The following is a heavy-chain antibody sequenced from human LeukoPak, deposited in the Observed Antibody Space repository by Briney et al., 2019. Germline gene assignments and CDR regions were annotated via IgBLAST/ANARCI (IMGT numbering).Heavy chain of an antibody. Sequence: GGSLRLSCAACGFTFSSYSMNWVRQAPGKGLEWVSSISSSSSYIYYADSVKGRFTISRDNAKNSLYLQMNSLRAEDTAVYYCARDQEGAIYYWGQGTLVTVSS. CDR3: ARDQEGAIYY. CDR2: ISSSSSYI. V-gene: IGHV3-21*01. D-gene: IGHD1-26*01. CDR1: GFTFSSYS. J-gene: IGHJ4*02.